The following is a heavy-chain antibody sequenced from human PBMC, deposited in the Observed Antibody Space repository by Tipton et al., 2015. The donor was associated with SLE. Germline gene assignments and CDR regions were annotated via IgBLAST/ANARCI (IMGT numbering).Heavy chain of an antibody. CDR1: GGSFSGYY. CDR2: INHSGST. J-gene: IGHJ3*02. CDR3: AISPEAVAGDAAFDI. V-gene: IGHV4-34*01. Sequence: TLSLTCAVYGGSFSGYYWSWIRQPPGKGLEWIGEINHSGSTNYNPSLKSRVTISVDTSKNQFSLKLSSVTAADTAVYYCAISPEAVAGDAAFDIWGQGTMVTVSS. D-gene: IGHD6-19*01.